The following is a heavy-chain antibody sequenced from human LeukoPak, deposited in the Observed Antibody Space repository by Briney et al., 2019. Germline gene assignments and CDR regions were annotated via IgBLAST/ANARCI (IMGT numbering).Heavy chain of an antibody. D-gene: IGHD3-22*01. J-gene: IGHJ4*02. CDR2: INSDGSSR. CDR3: ARGVPDSSDYSSLFDY. CDR1: GFTFSNYW. V-gene: IGHV3-74*01. Sequence: GSLRLSCAASGFTFSNYWMSWVRQAPGKGLVWVSRINSDGSSRHYADSVKGRFTVSRDNAKNTLHLQMTSLRAEDTAVYYCARGVPDSSDYSSLFDYWGRGILVTVSS.